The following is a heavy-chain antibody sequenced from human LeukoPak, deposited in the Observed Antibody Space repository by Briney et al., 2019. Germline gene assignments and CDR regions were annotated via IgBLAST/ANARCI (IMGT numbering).Heavy chain of an antibody. CDR2: INWNGRNV. Sequence: PGGSLRLSCATSGFTFDDYGMNWVRQAPGKGLEWVSNINWNGRNVDYAGSVKGRFTISRDKAKNSLYLEMNSLRAEDTAVYYCAKEGNWNLDYWGQGALVTVSS. CDR3: AKEGNWNLDY. CDR1: GFTFDDYG. V-gene: IGHV3-20*04. D-gene: IGHD1-1*01. J-gene: IGHJ4*02.